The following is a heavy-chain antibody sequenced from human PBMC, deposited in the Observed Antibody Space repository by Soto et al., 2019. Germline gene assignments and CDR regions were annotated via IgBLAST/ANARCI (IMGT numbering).Heavy chain of an antibody. D-gene: IGHD3-10*01. CDR2: IIPIFGTA. Sequence: QVQLVQSGAEVKKPGSSVKVSCKASGGTFSSYAISWVRQAPGQGLEWMGGIIPIFGTANYAQKFQGRVTITADEAPSTAYMELSSLRSEDTAVYYCARGRLLLFGETIGGAYYYYGMDVWGQGTTVTVSS. CDR3: ARGRLLLFGETIGGAYYYYGMDV. V-gene: IGHV1-69*01. CDR1: GGTFSSYA. J-gene: IGHJ6*02.